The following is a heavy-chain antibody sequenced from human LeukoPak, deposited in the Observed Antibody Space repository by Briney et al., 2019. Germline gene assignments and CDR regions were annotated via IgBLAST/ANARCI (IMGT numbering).Heavy chain of an antibody. J-gene: IGHJ4*02. CDR3: AKTRSGDYFYDSSGYYYLDN. CDR1: GYTFTSYG. CDR2: ISPYNGNT. V-gene: IGHV1-18*01. Sequence: GASVKVSCKPSGYTFTSYGISWVRQAPGQGLEWMGWISPYNGNTNYAQKLQDRVTMTTDTSTSTAYMELRSLRSDDTAVYYCAKTRSGDYFYDSSGYYYLDNWGQGTPVTVSS. D-gene: IGHD3-22*01.